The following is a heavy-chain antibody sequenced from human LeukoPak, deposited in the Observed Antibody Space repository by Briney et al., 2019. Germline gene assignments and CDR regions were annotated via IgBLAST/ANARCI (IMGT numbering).Heavy chain of an antibody. CDR3: ATGGRLLYFDY. J-gene: IGHJ4*02. D-gene: IGHD2-15*01. V-gene: IGHV1-3*01. Sequence: GASVKVSCKASGYTFITYAMHWVRQAPGQSLEWMGWINAGNGNTKYSQKFQDRVTITSDTSASTAYMELSSLRSEDTAVYYCATGGRLLYFDYWGQGTLVTVSS. CDR2: INAGNGNT. CDR1: GYTFITYA.